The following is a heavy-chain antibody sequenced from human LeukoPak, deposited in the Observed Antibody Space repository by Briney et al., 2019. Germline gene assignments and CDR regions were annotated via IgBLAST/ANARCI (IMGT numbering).Heavy chain of an antibody. CDR2: IYHSGST. CDR1: GYSISSGYY. J-gene: IGHJ6*03. D-gene: IGHD6-13*01. V-gene: IGHV4-38-2*02. Sequence: SETLSLTCTVSGYSISSGYYWGWIRQPPGKGLEWIGSIYHSGSTYYNPSLKSRVTISVDTSKNQFSLKLSSVTAADTAVYYCARSAAAGTRYMDVWGKGTTVTVSS. CDR3: ARSAAAGTRYMDV.